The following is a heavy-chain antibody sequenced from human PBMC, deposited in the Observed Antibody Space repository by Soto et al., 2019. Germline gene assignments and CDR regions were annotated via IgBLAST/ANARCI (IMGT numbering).Heavy chain of an antibody. CDR3: ARHPGYNWNFIDY. V-gene: IGHV4-39*01. Sequence: SETLSLTCTVSGGSISSSSYYWGWIRQPPGKGLEWIGSIYYSGSTYYNPSLKSRVTISVDTSKNQFSLKLSSVTAADTAVYYCARHPGYNWNFIDYWGQGTLVTVSS. J-gene: IGHJ4*02. CDR2: IYYSGST. D-gene: IGHD1-20*01. CDR1: GGSISSSSYY.